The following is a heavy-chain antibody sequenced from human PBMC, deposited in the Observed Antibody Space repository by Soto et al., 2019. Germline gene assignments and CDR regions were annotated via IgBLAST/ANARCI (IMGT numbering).Heavy chain of an antibody. CDR2: VTDTGGDA. D-gene: IGHD1-26*01. CDR1: GITFGSRA. Sequence: EVQLLESGGDLVQPGGSLRLSCVASGITFGSRAMSWVRQAPGEGLEWVSTVTDTGGDAKYADSVKGRFTISRDNSKNTLYLQMNSLRAEDTAVYYCARDRVGDYYYYGMDVWGQGTTVTVSS. CDR3: ARDRVGDYYYYGMDV. J-gene: IGHJ6*02. V-gene: IGHV3-23*01.